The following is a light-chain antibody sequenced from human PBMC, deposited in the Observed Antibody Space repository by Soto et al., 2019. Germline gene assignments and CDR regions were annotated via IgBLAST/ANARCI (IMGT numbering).Light chain of an antibody. Sequence: QSVLTQPPSASGTPGQRVTIACSGSSSNIGTNSANWYQQLPGTAPKLLIHTNNQRPSGVADRFSGSRSGTSASLAISGLQSEDEADYHCAARDDSLSGWVFGGGTKLTVL. J-gene: IGLJ3*02. CDR3: AARDDSLSGWV. V-gene: IGLV1-44*01. CDR2: TNN. CDR1: SSNIGTNS.